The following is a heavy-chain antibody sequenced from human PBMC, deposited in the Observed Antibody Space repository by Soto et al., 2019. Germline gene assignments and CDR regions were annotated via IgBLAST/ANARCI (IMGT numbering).Heavy chain of an antibody. Sequence: GGSLRLSCVASGFFLRDFGMHWVRQAPGKGLEWVSVIWYDGSNTYQGESVKGRFTMSRDISKNTLYLQMDSLRPEDRAVNYWAIAMAGNGHPFAYGGQGTLVTVSS. CDR2: IWYDGSNT. CDR1: GFFLRDFG. D-gene: IGHD6-19*01. V-gene: IGHV3-33*01. CDR3: AIAMAGNGHPFAY. J-gene: IGHJ4*02.